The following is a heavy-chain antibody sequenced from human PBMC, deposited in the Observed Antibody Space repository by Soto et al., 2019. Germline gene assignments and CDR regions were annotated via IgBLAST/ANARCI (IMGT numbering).Heavy chain of an antibody. Sequence: GGSLRLSCAASGFSISTYWMSWVRQAPGKGLEWVANVKQDGSEEYYVDSVKGRFAISRDNAKNSLYLQMNSLRAEDTAVYYCAALDTAMVKTAGYWGQGTLVTVSS. CDR1: GFSISTYW. J-gene: IGHJ4*02. CDR3: AALDTAMVKTAGY. V-gene: IGHV3-7*01. CDR2: VKQDGSEE. D-gene: IGHD5-18*01.